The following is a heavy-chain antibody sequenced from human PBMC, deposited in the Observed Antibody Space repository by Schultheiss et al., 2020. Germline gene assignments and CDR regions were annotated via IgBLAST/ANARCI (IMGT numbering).Heavy chain of an antibody. D-gene: IGHD3-3*01. CDR2: INPSGGST. V-gene: IGHV1-46*01. Sequence: ASVKVSCKASGYTFTSYVISWVRQAPGQGLEWMGIINPSGGSTSYAQKFQGRVTITADESTSTAYMELRSLRSDDTAVYYCARVKVGGVVIEYYYGMDVWGEGTTVKVSS. CDR3: ARVKVGGVVIEYYYGMDV. J-gene: IGHJ6*04. CDR1: GYTFTSYV.